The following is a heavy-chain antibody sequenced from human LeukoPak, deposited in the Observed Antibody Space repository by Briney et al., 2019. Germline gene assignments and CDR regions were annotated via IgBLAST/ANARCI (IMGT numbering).Heavy chain of an antibody. CDR3: ARVKYDSSGYYPYAFDI. CDR1: GGSISSGGYS. V-gene: IGHV4-30-2*01. D-gene: IGHD3-22*01. Sequence: SETLSLTCAASGGSISSGGYSWSWIRQPPGKGLEWIGYIYHSGSTYYNPSLKSRVTISVDRSKNQFSLKLSSVTAADTAVYYCARVKYDSSGYYPYAFDIWGQGTMVTVSS. CDR2: IYHSGST. J-gene: IGHJ3*02.